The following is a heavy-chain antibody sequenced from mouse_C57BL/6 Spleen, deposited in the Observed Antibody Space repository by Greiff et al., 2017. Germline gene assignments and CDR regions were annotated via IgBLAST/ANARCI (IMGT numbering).Heavy chain of an antibody. V-gene: IGHV1-64*01. CDR1: GYTFTSYW. CDR3: ARPLYYYGSSLFAY. Sequence: VQLQQPGAELVKPGASVKLSCKASGYTFTSYWMDWVKQRPGQGLEWIGMIHTNRGSTNYNEKFKRKAKLTVDKSSSTTYMQLSSLTSEDSAVYYCARPLYYYGSSLFAYWGQGTLVTVSA. D-gene: IGHD1-1*01. J-gene: IGHJ3*01. CDR2: IHTNRGST.